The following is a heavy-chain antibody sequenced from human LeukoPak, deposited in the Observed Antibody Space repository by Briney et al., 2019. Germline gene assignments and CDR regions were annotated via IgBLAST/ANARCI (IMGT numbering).Heavy chain of an antibody. V-gene: IGHV1-18*01. D-gene: IGHD2-2*02. J-gene: IGHJ5*02. CDR3: ARRYCSSTSCYTNWFDP. Sequence: GASVKVSCKASGYTFTSYGFSWVRQAPGQGLEWMGWISAYSDNTNYARKLQGRVTMTTDTSTSTAYMELRSLTSDDTAVYYCARRYCSSTSCYTNWFDPWGQGTLVTVSS. CDR1: GYTFTSYG. CDR2: ISAYSDNT.